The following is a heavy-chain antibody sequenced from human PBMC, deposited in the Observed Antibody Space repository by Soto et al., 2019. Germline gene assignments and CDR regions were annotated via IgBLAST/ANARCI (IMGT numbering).Heavy chain of an antibody. CDR2: IYSGGST. J-gene: IGHJ4*02. CDR1: GFTVSSNY. V-gene: IGHV3-53*01. CDR3: ARDDSSGYPDY. Sequence: LRLSCAASGFTVSSNYMSWVRQAPGKGLEWVSVIYSGGSTYYADSVKGRFTISRDNSKNTLYLQMNSLRAEDTAVYYCARDDSSGYPDYWGQGTLVTVSS. D-gene: IGHD3-22*01.